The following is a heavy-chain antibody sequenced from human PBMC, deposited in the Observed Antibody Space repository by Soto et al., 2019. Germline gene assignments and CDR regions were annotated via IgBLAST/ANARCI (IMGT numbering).Heavy chain of an antibody. D-gene: IGHD2-15*01. CDR1: GFTFSTYA. CDR3: ATRHLPYCSGGTCNPFDF. CDR2: ISVSGDST. J-gene: IGHJ4*02. V-gene: IGHV3-23*01. Sequence: GGSLRLSCAASGFTFSTYAMNWVRQAPGKGLEWVSTISVSGDSTYYADSVKGRFAISRDNSKNTLYLQMNSLRAEDTAMYYCATRHLPYCSGGTCNPFDFWGQGALVTVSS.